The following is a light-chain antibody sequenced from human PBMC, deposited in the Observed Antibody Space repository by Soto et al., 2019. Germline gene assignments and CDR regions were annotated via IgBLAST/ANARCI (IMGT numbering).Light chain of an antibody. Sequence: EIVLTQSPATLSLSPGERATLSCRASQTVNSNLAWYQQKPGQAPSLLIFDASNRATGIPARFSGSGSGTEFTLTISSLEPEDFAVYYCQHYGSWQRTFGRGTKVDIK. V-gene: IGKV3-11*01. J-gene: IGKJ1*01. CDR3: QHYGSWQRT. CDR1: QTVNSN. CDR2: DAS.